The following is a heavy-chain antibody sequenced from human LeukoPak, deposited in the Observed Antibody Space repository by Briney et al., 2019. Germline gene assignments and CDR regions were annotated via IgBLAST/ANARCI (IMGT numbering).Heavy chain of an antibody. V-gene: IGHV4-59*08. CDR1: GDSISTYY. CDR2: IYYSGST. J-gene: IGHJ5*02. Sequence: SETLSLTCTVSGDSISTYYWSWIRQPPGKGLEWIGYIYYSGSTNYNPSLKSRVTISVDTSKNQFSLKLSSVTAADAVVYYCARHVEAAYNWFDPWGQGTLVTVSS. D-gene: IGHD6-25*01. CDR3: ARHVEAAYNWFDP.